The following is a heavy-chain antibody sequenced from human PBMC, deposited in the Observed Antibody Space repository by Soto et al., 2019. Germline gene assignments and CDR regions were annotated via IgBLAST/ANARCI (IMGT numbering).Heavy chain of an antibody. V-gene: IGHV3-23*01. CDR2: ISGSGGNT. Sequence: GGSLRLSCAASGFTFSSYAMSWVRQAPGKGLEWVSAISGSGGNTYYADSVKGRFTISRDNSKNTLYLQMNSLRAEDTAIYYFAKDTKRAGAGRYDYYFYGMDVWGQGTKVTVSS. J-gene: IGHJ6*02. CDR1: GFTFSSYA. CDR3: AKDTKRAGAGRYDYYFYGMDV. D-gene: IGHD5-12*01.